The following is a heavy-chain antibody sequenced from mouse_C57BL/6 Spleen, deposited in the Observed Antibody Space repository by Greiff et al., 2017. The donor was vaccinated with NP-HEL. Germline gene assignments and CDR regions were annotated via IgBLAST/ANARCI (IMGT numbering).Heavy chain of an antibody. CDR1: GYTFTDYY. CDR3: ARGGSSLDD. Sequence: VQLQQSGAELVRPGASVKLSCKASGYTFTDYYINWVKQRPGQGLEWIARIYPGSGNTYYNEKFKGKATLTAEKSSSTAYMQLSSLTSEDSAVYFCARGGSSLDDWGQGTTLTVSS. D-gene: IGHD1-1*01. V-gene: IGHV1-76*01. J-gene: IGHJ2*01. CDR2: IYPGSGNT.